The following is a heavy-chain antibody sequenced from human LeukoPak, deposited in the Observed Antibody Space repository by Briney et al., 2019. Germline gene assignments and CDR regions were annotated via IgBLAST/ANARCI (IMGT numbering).Heavy chain of an antibody. CDR1: GFTFDDYA. V-gene: IGHV3-53*01. CDR2: IYSGGST. J-gene: IGHJ4*02. CDR3: ARDGDLEYCSGGSCYDVY. D-gene: IGHD2-15*01. Sequence: GGSLRLSCAASGFTFDDYAMHWVRQAPGKGLEWVSVIYSGGSTYYADSVKGRFTISRDNSKNTLYLQMNSLRAEDTAVYYCARDGDLEYCSGGSCYDVYWGQGTLVTVSS.